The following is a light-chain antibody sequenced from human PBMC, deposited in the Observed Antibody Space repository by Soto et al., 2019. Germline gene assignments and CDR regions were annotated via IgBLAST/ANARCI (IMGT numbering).Light chain of an antibody. Sequence: DIQMTQAPSSLSASVGDRVTITCRASHPISNYLNWYQHRPGKAPKLLIYGASTLQSGVPSRFSGSESGTDFTLTITSLQPEDCATYYCQQTYATPITFGQGTLLEVK. J-gene: IGKJ5*01. V-gene: IGKV1-39*01. CDR1: HPISNY. CDR2: GAS. CDR3: QQTYATPIT.